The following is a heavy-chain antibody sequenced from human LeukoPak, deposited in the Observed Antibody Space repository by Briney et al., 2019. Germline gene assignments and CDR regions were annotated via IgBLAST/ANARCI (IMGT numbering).Heavy chain of an antibody. D-gene: IGHD3-22*01. J-gene: IGHJ4*02. CDR3: ARATPYYYDSSGYYYVSCFDY. CDR1: GYTFTSYA. Sequence: ASVKVSCKASGYTFTSYAMNWVRQAPGQGLEWMGWINTNTGNPTYAQGFTGRFVFSLDTSVSTAYLQIGSLKAEDTAVYYCARATPYYYDSSGYYYVSCFDYWGQGTLVTVSS. CDR2: INTNTGNP. V-gene: IGHV7-4-1*01.